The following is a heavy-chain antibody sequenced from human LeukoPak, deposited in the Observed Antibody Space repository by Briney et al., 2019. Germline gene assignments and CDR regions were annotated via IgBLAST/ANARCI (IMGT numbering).Heavy chain of an antibody. CDR1: GLTFSSFA. V-gene: IGHV3-23*01. D-gene: IGHD4-17*01. Sequence: GGSLRFSCAASGLTFSSFAMTWFRQAPGKALEGVSSITGSHGPPYSTDSVKGRFTISRDNSQNTLYLQMNSLRPEYTTVYYCTKDPNGDYVGAFDPWGQGTLVTVSS. CDR3: TKDPNGDYVGAFDP. CDR2: ITGSHGPP. J-gene: IGHJ5*02.